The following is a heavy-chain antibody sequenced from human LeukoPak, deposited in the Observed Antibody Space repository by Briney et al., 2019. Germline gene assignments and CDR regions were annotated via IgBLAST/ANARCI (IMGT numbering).Heavy chain of an antibody. CDR3: ARMYGSGSYTVDY. D-gene: IGHD3-10*01. Sequence: ASVKVSCKASGYTFTGYYMHWVRQAPGQGLEWMGWINPNSGGTNYAQKFQGRVTMTRDTSISTAYMELSGLRSDDTAVYYCARMYGSGSYTVDYWGQGTLVTVSS. V-gene: IGHV1-2*02. CDR1: GYTFTGYY. CDR2: INPNSGGT. J-gene: IGHJ4*02.